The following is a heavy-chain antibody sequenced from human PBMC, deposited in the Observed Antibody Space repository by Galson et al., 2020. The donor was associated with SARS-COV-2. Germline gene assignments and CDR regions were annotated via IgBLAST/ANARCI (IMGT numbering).Heavy chain of an antibody. CDR3: AREGIQLWLGLEGEYYFDY. CDR2: ISYDGSNK. D-gene: IGHD5-18*01. V-gene: IGHV3-30-3*01. Sequence: GGSLRLSCAASGFTFSSYAMHWVRQAPGKGLEWVAVISYDGSNKYYADSVKGRFTISRDNSKNTLYLQMNSLRAEDTAVYYCAREGIQLWLGLEGEYYFDYWGQGTLVTVSS. J-gene: IGHJ4*02. CDR1: GFTFSSYA.